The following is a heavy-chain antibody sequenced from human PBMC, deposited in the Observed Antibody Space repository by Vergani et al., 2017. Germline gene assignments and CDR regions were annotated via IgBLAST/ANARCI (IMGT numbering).Heavy chain of an antibody. Sequence: QVQLVQSGVEVKKPGASVKVSCKASGYTFTDYFMHWVRQAPGQGLEWMGWINPNSGGTNYAQKFQGRVTMTRDTSISTAYMELSNLRSDDTAVYYCARVGTSSNRDYFDYWGQGTLVTVSS. D-gene: IGHD2-2*01. V-gene: IGHV1-2*02. CDR1: GYTFTDYF. CDR2: INPNSGGT. J-gene: IGHJ4*02. CDR3: ARVGTSSNRDYFDY.